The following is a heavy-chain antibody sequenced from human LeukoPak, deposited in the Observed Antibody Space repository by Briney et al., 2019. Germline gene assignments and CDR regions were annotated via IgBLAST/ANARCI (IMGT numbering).Heavy chain of an antibody. D-gene: IGHD4-17*01. CDR1: GFTFSSYG. CDR2: ISYDGSNK. CDR3: AKEHDYGDYVAWFDP. Sequence: GGSLRLSCAASGFTFSSYGMHWVRQAPGKGLEWVAVISYDGSNKYYADSVKGRFTISRDNSKNTLYLQMNSLRAEDTAVYYCAKEHDYGDYVAWFDPWGLGTLVTVSS. V-gene: IGHV3-30*18. J-gene: IGHJ5*02.